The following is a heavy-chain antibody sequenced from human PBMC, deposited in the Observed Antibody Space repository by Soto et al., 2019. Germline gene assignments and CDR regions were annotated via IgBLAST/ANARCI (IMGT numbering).Heavy chain of an antibody. CDR1: GGSFSGYY. J-gene: IGHJ4*02. CDR2: INHSGST. CDR3: ARRQWLVGVDY. V-gene: IGHV4-34*01. D-gene: IGHD6-19*01. Sequence: QVQLQQWGAGLLKSSETLSLTCAVYGGSFSGYYWSWIRQPPGKGLEWIGEINHSGSTNYNPSLKSRVTISVDTSKNQFSLKLSSVTAADTAVYYCARRQWLVGVDYWGQGTLVTVSS.